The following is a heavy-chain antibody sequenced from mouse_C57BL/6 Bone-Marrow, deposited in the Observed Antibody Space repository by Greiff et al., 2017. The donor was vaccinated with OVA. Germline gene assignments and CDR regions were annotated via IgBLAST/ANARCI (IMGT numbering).Heavy chain of an antibody. J-gene: IGHJ2*01. D-gene: IGHD2-3*01. Sequence: EVHLVESGGDLVKPGGSLKLSCAASGLTFSSYGMSWVRQTPDKRLEWVATISSGGSYTYYPDSVKGRFTISRDNAKNTLYLQMSSLKSEDTAMYYCARRWLLDYFDYWGQGTTRTVSS. CDR2: ISSGGSYT. CDR1: GLTFSSYG. CDR3: ARRWLLDYFDY. V-gene: IGHV5-6*01.